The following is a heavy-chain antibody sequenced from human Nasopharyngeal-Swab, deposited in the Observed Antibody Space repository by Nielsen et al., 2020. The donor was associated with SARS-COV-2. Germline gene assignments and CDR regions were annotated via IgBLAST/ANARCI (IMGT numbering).Heavy chain of an antibody. CDR2: LSNDGGDK. CDR1: GFTFSRYG. CDR3: AKDGGVAAARYYFDY. Sequence: GESLKISCAASGFTFSRYGMHWVRQVPGKGLEWVAVLSNDGGDKYYADSVKGRFTISRDNSKNTLYLQMNSLRPEDTAVYYCAKDGGVAAARYYFDYWGQGTLVTVSS. V-gene: IGHV3-30*18. J-gene: IGHJ4*02. D-gene: IGHD6-13*01.